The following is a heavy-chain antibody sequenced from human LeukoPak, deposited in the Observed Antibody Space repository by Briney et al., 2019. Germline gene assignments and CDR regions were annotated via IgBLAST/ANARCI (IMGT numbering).Heavy chain of an antibody. CDR2: IDWVDDN. J-gene: IGHJ6*03. Sequence: SGPALVKPTQTLTLTCTFSGFSLSNSGICVSWIRQPPGKALEWLARIDWVDDNYYSPSLKTRLTISKDTSKNQVVLTMTNMDPVDTATYYCARSLRGVTYPPYYYYYMDVWGKGTTVTVSS. CDR3: ARSLRGVTYPPYYYYYMDV. CDR1: GFSLSNSGIC. D-gene: IGHD3-10*01. V-gene: IGHV2-70*11.